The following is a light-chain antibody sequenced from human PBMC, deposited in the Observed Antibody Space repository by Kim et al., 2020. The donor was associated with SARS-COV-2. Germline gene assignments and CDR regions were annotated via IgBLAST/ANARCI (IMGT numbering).Light chain of an antibody. V-gene: IGKV2-30*01. Sequence: PASVSCRTSQSLVYRDGNTYLHWFQQRPGQSPRRLIYKVSNRDSGVPDRFSGSGSGTDFTLTINRVEAEDVAVYYCMQGTHWPYSFGLGTKLEI. J-gene: IGKJ2*03. CDR2: KVS. CDR3: MQGTHWPYS. CDR1: QSLVYRDGNTY.